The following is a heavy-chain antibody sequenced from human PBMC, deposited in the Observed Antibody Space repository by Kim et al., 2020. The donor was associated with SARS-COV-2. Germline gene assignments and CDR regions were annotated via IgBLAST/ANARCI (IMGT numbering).Heavy chain of an antibody. CDR2: ISSNGGST. CDR3: VKWGQQLVSYYYYYGMDV. D-gene: IGHD6-13*01. V-gene: IGHV3-64D*06. CDR1: GFTFSSYA. J-gene: IGHJ6*02. Sequence: GGSLRLSCSASGFTFSSYAMHWVRQAPGKGLEYVSAISSNGGSTYYADSVKGRFTISRDNSKNTLYLQMSSLRAEDTAVYYCVKWGQQLVSYYYYYGMDVWGQGTTVTVSS.